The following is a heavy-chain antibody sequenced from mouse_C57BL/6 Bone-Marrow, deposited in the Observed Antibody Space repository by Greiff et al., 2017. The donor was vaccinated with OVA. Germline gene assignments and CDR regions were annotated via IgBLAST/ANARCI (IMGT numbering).Heavy chain of an antibody. D-gene: IGHD2-3*01. CDR3: ARDGYYPWFAY. Sequence: VQLQQPGAELVKPGASVKMSCKASGYTFTSYWITWVKQRPGQGLEWIGDIYPGSGSTNYTAKFKSKATLTVDTSSSTAYMQLSSLTSEDTAVYYCARDGYYPWFAYWGQGTLVTVSA. CDR1: GYTFTSYW. V-gene: IGHV1-55*01. CDR2: IYPGSGST. J-gene: IGHJ3*01.